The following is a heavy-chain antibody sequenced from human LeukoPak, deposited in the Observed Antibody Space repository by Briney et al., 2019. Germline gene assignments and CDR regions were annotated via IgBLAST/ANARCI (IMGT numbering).Heavy chain of an antibody. V-gene: IGHV1-69*05. CDR2: IIPIFGTA. CDR1: GGTFSSYA. CDR3: AKGTGSSWLLRYFDWLPSPRSLVEYDDAFDI. J-gene: IGHJ3*02. D-gene: IGHD3-9*01. Sequence: SVKVSCKASGGTFSSYAISWVRQAPGQGLEWMGGIIPIFGTANYAQKLQGRVTMTTDTSTSTAYMELRSLRSDDTAVYYCAKGTGSSWLLRYFDWLPSPRSLVEYDDAFDIWGQGTMVTVSS.